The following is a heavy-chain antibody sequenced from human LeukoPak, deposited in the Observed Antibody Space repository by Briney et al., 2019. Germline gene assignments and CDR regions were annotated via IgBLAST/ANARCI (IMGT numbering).Heavy chain of an antibody. J-gene: IGHJ4*02. V-gene: IGHV3-23*01. CDR3: AKDGGRRDDY. CDR2: IGASGGGP. Sequence: GGSLRLSCAASGFSFDKCAMKWVRQAPGKGLEWVSEIGASGGGPQYADSVKGRFTISRDNSKNTLYLQMNSLRAEDTAIYYCAKDGGRRDDYWGQGTPVTVSS. CDR1: GFSFDKCA. D-gene: IGHD1-26*01.